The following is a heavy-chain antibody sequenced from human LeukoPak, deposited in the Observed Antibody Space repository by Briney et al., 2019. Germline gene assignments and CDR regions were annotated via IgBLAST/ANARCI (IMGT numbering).Heavy chain of an antibody. D-gene: IGHD3-22*01. V-gene: IGHV4-59*08. CDR2: IFYSGST. CDR3: ARQGTSGSYSTGLDV. Sequence: SETLSPTCTVSSGSISTYYWSWIRQPPGKGLEWMGFIFYSGSTTYNPSLSSRLTISVDTSKNQFSLELSSVTAADTAVYYCARQGTSGSYSTGLDVWGQGTTVTASS. J-gene: IGHJ6*02. CDR1: SGSISTYY.